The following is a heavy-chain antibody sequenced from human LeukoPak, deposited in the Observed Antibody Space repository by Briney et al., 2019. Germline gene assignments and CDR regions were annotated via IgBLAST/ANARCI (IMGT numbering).Heavy chain of an antibody. J-gene: IGHJ4*02. D-gene: IGHD2-2*01. V-gene: IGHV3-74*01. CDR2: INPDGRSI. Sequence: PGGSLRLSCAASGLTFSNSWMHWVRQAPGKGLVWVSRINPDGRSINYADSVKGRFTISRDNAKKTLYLQMNSLRAEDTAVYYCARDFMYNTNCPGCWGQGTLVTVSS. CDR1: GLTFSNSW. CDR3: ARDFMYNTNCPGC.